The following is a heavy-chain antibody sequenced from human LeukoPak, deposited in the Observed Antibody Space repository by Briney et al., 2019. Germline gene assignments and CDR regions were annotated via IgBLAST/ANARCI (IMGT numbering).Heavy chain of an antibody. CDR2: IWYGGSNK. D-gene: IGHD1-26*01. CDR3: AKDGPELGYYYMDV. V-gene: IGHV3-30*02. Sequence: GGSLRLSCAASGFTFSSYGMHWVRQAPGKGLEWVAVIWYGGSNKYYADSVKGRFTISRDNSKNTLYLQMNSLRAEDTAVYYCAKDGPELGYYYMDVWGKGTTVTVSS. J-gene: IGHJ6*03. CDR1: GFTFSSYG.